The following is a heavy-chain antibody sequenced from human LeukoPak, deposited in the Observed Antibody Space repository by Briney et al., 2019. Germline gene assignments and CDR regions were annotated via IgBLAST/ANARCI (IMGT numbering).Heavy chain of an antibody. Sequence: GGSLRLSCAASGFTFRSHGMHWVRQAPGKGLEWVAVISYDGSNKYYADSVKGRFTISRDNSKNTLYLQMNSLRAEDTAVYYCAKGVWVVRGVIGDAFDIWGQGTMVTVSS. J-gene: IGHJ3*02. D-gene: IGHD3-10*01. CDR2: ISYDGSNK. CDR3: AKGVWVVRGVIGDAFDI. V-gene: IGHV3-30*18. CDR1: GFTFRSHG.